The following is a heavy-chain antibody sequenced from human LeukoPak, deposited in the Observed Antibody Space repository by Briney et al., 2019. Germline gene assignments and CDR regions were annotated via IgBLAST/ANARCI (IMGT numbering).Heavy chain of an antibody. CDR1: GGSFSGYY. D-gene: IGHD6-13*01. J-gene: IGHJ5*02. Sequence: SETLSLTCAVYGGSFSGYYWSWIRQPPGKGLEWIGEINHSGSTNYNPSLKSRVTISVDTSKNQFSLKLSSVTAADTAVYYCARKADTGYSSSWYSGGWFDPWGQGTLVTVSS. CDR3: ARKADTGYSSSWYSGGWFDP. V-gene: IGHV4-34*01. CDR2: INHSGST.